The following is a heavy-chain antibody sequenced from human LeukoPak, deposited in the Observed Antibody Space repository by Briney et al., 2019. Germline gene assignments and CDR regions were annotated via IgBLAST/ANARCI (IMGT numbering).Heavy chain of an antibody. D-gene: IGHD5-18*01. CDR3: AGGRGYNYGYFDF. Sequence: GGSLRLSCAASGFTFSSYSMNWVRQAPGRGLEWVSYISSSGSVIDYADSVKGRFTISRDNAKNSLYLHMNSLRAEDTAVYYCAGGRGYNYGYFDFWGQGTLVTVSS. J-gene: IGHJ4*02. CDR2: ISSSGSVI. CDR1: GFTFSSYS. V-gene: IGHV3-48*01.